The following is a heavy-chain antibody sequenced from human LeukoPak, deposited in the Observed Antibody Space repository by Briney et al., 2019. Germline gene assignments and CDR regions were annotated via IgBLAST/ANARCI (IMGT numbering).Heavy chain of an antibody. CDR2: ISYDGSNK. Sequence: PGRSLRLSCAASGFTFSSYGMHWVRQAPGKGLEWVAVISYDGSNKYYADSVKGRFTISRDNSKNTLYLQMNSLRAEDTVVYYCARYPTYYDYVWGSNDYWGQGTLVTVSS. J-gene: IGHJ4*02. V-gene: IGHV3-30*03. CDR3: ARYPTYYDYVWGSNDY. CDR1: GFTFSSYG. D-gene: IGHD3-16*01.